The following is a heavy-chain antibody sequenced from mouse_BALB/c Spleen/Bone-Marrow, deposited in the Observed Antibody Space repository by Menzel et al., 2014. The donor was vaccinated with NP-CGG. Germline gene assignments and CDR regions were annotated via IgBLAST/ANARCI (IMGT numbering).Heavy chain of an antibody. CDR1: GFNIKDTY. J-gene: IGHJ3*01. CDR3: TGRYGWFAY. Sequence: VHVKQSGAELVKPGASVKSSCTASGFNIKDTYMHWVKQRPEQGLEWIGRIDPANGNTKYDPRFQGKATITADASSNTAYLQLSSLTSEDTAVYYCTGRYGWFAYWGQGTLVTVSA. CDR2: IDPANGNT. V-gene: IGHV14-3*02. D-gene: IGHD2-14*01.